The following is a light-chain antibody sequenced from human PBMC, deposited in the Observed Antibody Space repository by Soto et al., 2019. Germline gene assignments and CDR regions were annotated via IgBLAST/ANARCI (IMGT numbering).Light chain of an antibody. J-gene: IGKJ1*01. CDR2: DAS. Sequence: PGERATLSCGASQSVGSSYLAWYQQKPGLAPRLLIYDASSRAPGIPDRFSGSGSATDFTLTISRLEPEDFAVYYCQQDGSSPRTFGQGTKV. CDR1: QSVGSSY. V-gene: IGKV3D-20*01. CDR3: QQDGSSPRT.